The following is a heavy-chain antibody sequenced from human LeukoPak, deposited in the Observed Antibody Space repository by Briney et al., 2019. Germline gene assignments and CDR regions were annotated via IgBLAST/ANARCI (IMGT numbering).Heavy chain of an antibody. CDR3: VRHFTVTTDYFDY. V-gene: IGHV4-38-2*01. CDR2: IFHSGST. D-gene: IGHD4-17*01. J-gene: IGHJ4*02. CDR1: GYSINSGYW. Sequence: PSETLSLTCAVSGYSINSGYWWGWIQQPPGKGLEWIGSIFHSGSTNYNPSLKSRVTISVDTSKNHFSLKLSSVTAADTAVYYCVRHFTVTTDYFDYWGQGALVTVSS.